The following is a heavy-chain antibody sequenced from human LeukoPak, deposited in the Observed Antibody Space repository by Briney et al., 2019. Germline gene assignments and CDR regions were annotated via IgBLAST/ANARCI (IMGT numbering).Heavy chain of an antibody. CDR3: ARDGVDP. V-gene: IGHV3-21*01. Sequence: GGSLRLSCAPSGFTFSSYSMNWVRQAPGKGLEWVSYISSISSYIHYADSVKGRFTISRDNAKNSLYLQMNSLRAEDTAVYYWARDGVDPWGQGTLVTVSS. J-gene: IGHJ5*01. CDR1: GFTFSSYS. D-gene: IGHD3-16*01. CDR2: ISSISSYI.